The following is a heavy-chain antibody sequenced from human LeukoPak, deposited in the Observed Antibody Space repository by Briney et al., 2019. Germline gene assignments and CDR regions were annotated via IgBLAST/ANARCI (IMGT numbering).Heavy chain of an antibody. Sequence: SETLPLTCTVSGGSVSSGSYYWSWIRQPPGKGLEWIGYIFYGGSTNYNPSLKSRVTISVDTSKNQFSLKLSSVTAADTAVYYCAAYCGGDCYSLYDAFDVWGQGTMVTVSS. CDR2: IFYGGST. CDR1: GGSVSSGSYY. J-gene: IGHJ3*01. D-gene: IGHD2-21*02. CDR3: AAYCGGDCYSLYDAFDV. V-gene: IGHV4-61*01.